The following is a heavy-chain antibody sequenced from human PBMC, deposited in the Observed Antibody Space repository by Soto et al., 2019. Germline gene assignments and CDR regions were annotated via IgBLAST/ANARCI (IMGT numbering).Heavy chain of an antibody. Sequence: QVQLQASGPGLVKPLQTLSLTCTVTGGSISSDGYYWSWIRQHPGKGLEWIGYIYYSGSTYYNPSLKIRVTISVDTSKNQFSPKLRSVTAADTAVYYCMRTPTNWGQGTLVTVSS. D-gene: IGHD5-12*01. J-gene: IGHJ4*02. CDR3: MRTPTN. V-gene: IGHV4-31*03. CDR2: IYYSGST. CDR1: GGSISSDGYY.